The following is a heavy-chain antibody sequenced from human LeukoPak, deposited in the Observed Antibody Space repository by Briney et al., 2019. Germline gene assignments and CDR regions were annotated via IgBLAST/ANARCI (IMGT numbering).Heavy chain of an antibody. CDR3: ARVFTISTYYFDY. CDR2: ISYDGSNK. CDR1: GFTFSSYA. Sequence: PGGSLRLSCSASGFTFSSYAMHWVRQAPGKGLEWVAVISYDGSNKYYADSVKGRFTISRDNSKNTLYLQMNSLRAEDTAVYYCARVFTISTYYFDYWGQGTLVTVSS. V-gene: IGHV3-30*04. D-gene: IGHD3-9*01. J-gene: IGHJ4*02.